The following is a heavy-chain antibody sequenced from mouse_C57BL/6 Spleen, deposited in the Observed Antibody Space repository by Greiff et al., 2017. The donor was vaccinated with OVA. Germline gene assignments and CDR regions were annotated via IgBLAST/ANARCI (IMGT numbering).Heavy chain of an antibody. D-gene: IGHD4-1*01. CDR1: GYAFSSSW. Sequence: VKLMESGPELVKPGASVKISCKASGYAFSSSWMNWVKQRPGKGLEWIGRIYPGDGDTNYNGKFKGKATLTADKSSSTAYMQLSSLTSEDSAVYFCARTNSYYFGYWGQGTTLTVAT. J-gene: IGHJ2*01. V-gene: IGHV1-82*01. CDR2: IYPGDGDT. CDR3: ARTNSYYFGY.